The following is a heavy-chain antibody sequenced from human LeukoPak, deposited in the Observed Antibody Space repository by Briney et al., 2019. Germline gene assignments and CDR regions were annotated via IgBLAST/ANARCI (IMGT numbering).Heavy chain of an antibody. J-gene: IGHJ4*02. V-gene: IGHV3-7*03. CDR3: AKGDGGWMGY. CDR1: GFTFSSFW. CDR2: IKQDGSEK. Sequence: GGSLRLSCAASGFTFSSFWMSWVRQAPGKGLEWVANIKQDGSEKYYADSVKGRFTISRDNSKNSLYLQMNSLRTEDTALYYCAKGDGGWMGYWGQGTLVTVSS. D-gene: IGHD6-19*01.